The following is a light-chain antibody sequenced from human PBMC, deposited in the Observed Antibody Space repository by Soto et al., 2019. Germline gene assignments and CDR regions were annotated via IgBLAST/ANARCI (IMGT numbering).Light chain of an antibody. V-gene: IGKV3-15*01. CDR1: QSVSSN. CDR2: GAS. J-gene: IGKJ4*01. Sequence: DIVMTQSQATLSVSPGERATLSCRASQSVSSNLAWYQQKPGQAPRLLIYGASTRATGIPARFSGSASGTAFTPTTSSLQYEDFAGYYCQQYNNWPGLTFGGGTKVEIK. CDR3: QQYNNWPGLT.